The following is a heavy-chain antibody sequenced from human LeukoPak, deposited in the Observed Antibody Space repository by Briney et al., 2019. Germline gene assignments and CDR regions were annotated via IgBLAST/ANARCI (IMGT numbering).Heavy chain of an antibody. CDR2: IWYDGSNK. J-gene: IGHJ4*02. CDR3: ARESVVVTAKPNYYFDY. V-gene: IGHV3-33*01. D-gene: IGHD2-21*02. CDR1: GFTFSSYG. Sequence: GGSLRLSCAASGFTFSSYGMHWVRQAPGKGLEWVAVIWYDGSNKYYADSVKGRFTISRDNSKNTLYLQMNSLRAEDTAVYYCARESVVVTAKPNYYFDYWGQGTLVTVSS.